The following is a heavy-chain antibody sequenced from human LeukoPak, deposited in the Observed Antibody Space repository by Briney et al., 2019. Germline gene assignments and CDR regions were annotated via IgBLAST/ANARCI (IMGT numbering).Heavy chain of an antibody. CDR2: ISSSSSYI. D-gene: IGHD3-22*01. CDR3: ARVGKDTNYYDSSGYYYDY. V-gene: IGHV3-21*01. CDR1: GFTFSSYT. J-gene: IGHJ4*02. Sequence: GGSLRLSCAASGFTFSSYTMNWVRQAPGKGLEWVSSISSSSSYIYYADSVKGRFTISRDNAKNSLHLQMNSLRAEDTAVYYCARVGKDTNYYDSSGYYYDYWGQGTLVTVSS.